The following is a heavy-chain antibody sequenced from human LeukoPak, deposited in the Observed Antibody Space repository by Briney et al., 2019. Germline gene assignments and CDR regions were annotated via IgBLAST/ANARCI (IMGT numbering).Heavy chain of an antibody. CDR3: ARVSSDYQGWFDP. Sequence: PSETLSLTCTVSGGSISRYFWSWIRQPPGKGLEWIGHIYYSGTTNYNPSLKSRVTVSVDMSKNQFSLKLRSVTAADTAVYYCARVSSDYQGWFDPWGQGILVTVSS. V-gene: IGHV4-59*01. J-gene: IGHJ5*02. D-gene: IGHD3-22*01. CDR1: GGSISRYF. CDR2: IYYSGTT.